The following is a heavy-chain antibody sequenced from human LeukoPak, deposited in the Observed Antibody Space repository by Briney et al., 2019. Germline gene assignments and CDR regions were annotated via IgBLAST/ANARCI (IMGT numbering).Heavy chain of an antibody. CDR1: GFTFSSYA. J-gene: IGHJ4*02. CDR3: ARDHAVAAAGIHQFDY. V-gene: IGHV3-30-3*01. D-gene: IGHD6-13*01. CDR2: ISYDGSNK. Sequence: GGSLRLSCAASGFTFSSYAMHWVRQAPGKGLEWVAVISYDGSNKYYADSVKGRFTISRDNSKNTLYLQMNSLRAEDTAVYYCARDHAVAAAGIHQFDYWGQGTLDTVSS.